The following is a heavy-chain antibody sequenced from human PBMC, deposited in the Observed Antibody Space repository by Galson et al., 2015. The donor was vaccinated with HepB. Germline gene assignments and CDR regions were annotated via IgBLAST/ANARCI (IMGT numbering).Heavy chain of an antibody. J-gene: IGHJ5*01. CDR3: ARHAGGRDAFNELDS. D-gene: IGHD5-24*01. CDR2: IYSPDSDI. V-gene: IGHV5-51*01. CDR1: GYNFNNYW. Sequence: QSGAEVKKPGESLKISCKASGYNFNNYWITWVRQMPGKGLEWMGNIYSPDSDITYSPPFQGQVTISADKSISTAYLQWSSLKASDTAIYYCARHAGGRDAFNELDSWGQGTLVTVSS.